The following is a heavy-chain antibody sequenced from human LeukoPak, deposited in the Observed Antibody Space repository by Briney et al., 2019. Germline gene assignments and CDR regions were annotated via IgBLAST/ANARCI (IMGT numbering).Heavy chain of an antibody. J-gene: IGHJ5*02. Sequence: SETLSLTCTVSGGSIRSGDFYWSWIRQPPGKGLEWIGYIYYSGSTNYNPSLKSRVTISVDRSKNQFSLNLNFVTAADTALYYCARGDGSGSGRWFDPWGQGTLITVSS. D-gene: IGHD3-10*01. CDR3: ARGDGSGSGRWFDP. V-gene: IGHV4-30-4*01. CDR2: IYYSGST. CDR1: GGSIRSGDFY.